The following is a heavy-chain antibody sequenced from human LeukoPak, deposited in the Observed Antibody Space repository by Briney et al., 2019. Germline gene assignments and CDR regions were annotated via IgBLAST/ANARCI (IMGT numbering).Heavy chain of an antibody. J-gene: IGHJ4*02. Sequence: GGSLRLSCAASGFTFSAYSMSWVRQAPGKGLEWVSAISRSGDSTYYTDSVKGRFTISRDNSKNTLYLQMNSLSAEDTAVYYCAKRRESGIGSLYYFDYWGQGTLVTVSS. CDR1: GFTFSAYS. D-gene: IGHD1-14*01. CDR3: AKRRESGIGSLYYFDY. V-gene: IGHV3-23*01. CDR2: ISRSGDST.